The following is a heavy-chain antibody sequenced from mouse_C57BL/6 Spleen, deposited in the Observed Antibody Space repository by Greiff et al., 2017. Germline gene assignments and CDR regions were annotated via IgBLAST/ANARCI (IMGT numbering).Heavy chain of an antibody. CDR2: INPNNGGT. Sequence: EVQLQQSGPELVKPGASVKMSCKASGYTFTDSNMHWVKQSHGKSLEWIGYINPNNGGTSYNQTFKSKATLTVNKSSSTAYMELRSLNSEDSAVYYCARGTTVVEDAMDYWGQGTSVTVSS. V-gene: IGHV1-22*01. CDR1: GYTFTDSN. CDR3: ARGTTVVEDAMDY. D-gene: IGHD1-1*01. J-gene: IGHJ4*01.